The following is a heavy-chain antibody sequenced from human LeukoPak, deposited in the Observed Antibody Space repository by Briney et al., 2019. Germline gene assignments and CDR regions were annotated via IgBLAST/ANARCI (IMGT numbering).Heavy chain of an antibody. CDR1: GFTFSVYY. Sequence: PGGSLRLSCAASGFTFSVYYMSWVRQAPGKGLEWGSYISSTSSNTDYADSVKGRVTISRDKTKNSRYLQRKRLKAEDTAVYFCAKATNAPAGTPALAIDYWGQGTLVTVSS. J-gene: IGHJ4*02. V-gene: IGHV3-11*05. CDR3: AKATNAPAGTPALAIDY. D-gene: IGHD6-13*01. CDR2: ISSTSSNT.